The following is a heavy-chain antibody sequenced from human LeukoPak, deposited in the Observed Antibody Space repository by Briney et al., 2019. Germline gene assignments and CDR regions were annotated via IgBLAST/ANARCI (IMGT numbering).Heavy chain of an antibody. CDR1: GYTFTSYG. CDR3: ARGWDYDFWSGYYRPFDY. V-gene: IGHV1-18*01. Sequence: ASVKVSCKASGYTFTSYGISWVRQAPGQGLEWMGWISAYNGNTNYAQKLQGRVTMTTDTSTSTAYMELRSLRSDDTAVYYCARGWDYDFWSGYYRPFDYWGQGTLATVSS. J-gene: IGHJ4*02. D-gene: IGHD3-3*01. CDR2: ISAYNGNT.